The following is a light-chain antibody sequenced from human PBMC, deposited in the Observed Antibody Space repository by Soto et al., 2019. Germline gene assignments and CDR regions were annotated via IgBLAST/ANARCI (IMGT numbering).Light chain of an antibody. Sequence: QSALTQPRSVSGSPGQSVTISCTGTSSDVGAHNFVSWYQQHPGNAPKLIIFDVTERPSGVPDRFSGSRSGNTASLTISGLQAEDEANYYCCSYGGKSNYVFGSGTKVTVL. J-gene: IGLJ1*01. CDR2: DVT. CDR3: CSYGGKSNYV. CDR1: SSDVGAHNF. V-gene: IGLV2-11*01.